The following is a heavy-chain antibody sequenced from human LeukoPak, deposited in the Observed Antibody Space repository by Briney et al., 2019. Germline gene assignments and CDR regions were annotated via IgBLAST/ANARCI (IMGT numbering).Heavy chain of an antibody. CDR3: GMSGDRVPLQDDVFDV. D-gene: IGHD1-26*01. CDR1: GYSFTSYC. V-gene: IGHV5-51*01. CDR2: IYPGDSGP. Sequence: GESLKISCKVSGYSFTSYCIGWVRQMPGKGLEWMGIIYPGDSGPTYSPSFQGQVTISVDKSINTAYLQWSSLQASDTAMYYCGMSGDRVPLQDDVFDVWGQGTMVTVS. J-gene: IGHJ3*01.